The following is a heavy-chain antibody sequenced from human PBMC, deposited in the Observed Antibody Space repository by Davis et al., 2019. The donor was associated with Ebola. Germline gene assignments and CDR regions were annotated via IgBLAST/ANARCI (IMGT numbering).Heavy chain of an antibody. CDR1: GASISSHY. D-gene: IGHD2-15*01. CDR3: ARGLEVAHDS. J-gene: IGHJ4*02. CDR2: LYYSGYT. Sequence: SETLSLTCTVSGASISSHYWTWIRQPPGKGLEWIGHLYYSGYTSYNRSLMSRVTMSLDTSKTQFSLRLSSVTAADTAIYYCARGLEVAHDSWGQGTLVTVSS. V-gene: IGHV4-59*11.